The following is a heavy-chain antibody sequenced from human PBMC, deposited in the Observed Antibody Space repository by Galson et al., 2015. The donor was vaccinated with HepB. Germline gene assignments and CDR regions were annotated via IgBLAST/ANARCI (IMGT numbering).Heavy chain of an antibody. Sequence: SVKVSCKVSGSTLTELSMHWVRQAPGKGLEWMGGFDPEDGETIYAQKFQGRVTMTEDTSTDTAYMELSSLRSEDTAVYYCATIRITMVRGVIFPTNWFDPWGQGTLVTVSS. CDR2: FDPEDGET. V-gene: IGHV1-24*01. D-gene: IGHD3-10*01. CDR3: ATIRITMVRGVIFPTNWFDP. CDR1: GSTLTELS. J-gene: IGHJ5*02.